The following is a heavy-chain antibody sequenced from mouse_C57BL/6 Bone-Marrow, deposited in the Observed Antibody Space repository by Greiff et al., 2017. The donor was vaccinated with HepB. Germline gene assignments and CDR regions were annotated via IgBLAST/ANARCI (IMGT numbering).Heavy chain of an antibody. J-gene: IGHJ4*01. D-gene: IGHD4-1*01. Sequence: EVHLVESGGGLVKPGGSLKLSCAASGFTFSDYGMHWVRQAPEKGLEWVAYISSGSSTIYYADTVKGRFTISRDNAKNTLFLQMTSLRSEDTAMYYCARGKLTGSSHYYAMDYWGQGTSVTVSS. CDR1: GFTFSDYG. CDR2: ISSGSSTI. V-gene: IGHV5-17*01. CDR3: ARGKLTGSSHYYAMDY.